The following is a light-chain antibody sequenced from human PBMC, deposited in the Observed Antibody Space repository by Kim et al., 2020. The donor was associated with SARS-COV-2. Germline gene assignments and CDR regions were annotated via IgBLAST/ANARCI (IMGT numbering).Light chain of an antibody. V-gene: IGLV2-8*01. Sequence: QSALTQPPSASGSPGQSVTISCTGTSNDIGGYSYVSWYQQLPGKAPKLIIYEVTKRPSGVPDRFSGSKSGDTASLTVSGLQADDEADYFCNSYAGTNKRYVFGAGTKVTVL. CDR1: SNDIGGYSY. J-gene: IGLJ1*01. CDR2: EVT. CDR3: NSYAGTNKRYV.